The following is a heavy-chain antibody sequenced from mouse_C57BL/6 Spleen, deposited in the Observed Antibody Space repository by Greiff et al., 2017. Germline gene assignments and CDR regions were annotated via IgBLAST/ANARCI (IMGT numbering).Heavy chain of an antibody. J-gene: IGHJ2*01. CDR3: ARSGGNPYYCDY. V-gene: IGHV1-54*01. D-gene: IGHD2-1*01. CDR2: INPGSGGT. CDR1: GYAFTNYL. Sequence: QVQLQQSGAELVRPGTSVKVSCKASGYAFTNYLIEWVKQRPGQGLEWIGVINPGSGGTNYNEKFKGKATLTADKSSSTAYMQLSSLTSEDSAVYFCARSGGNPYYCDYGGKGTTRTVSS.